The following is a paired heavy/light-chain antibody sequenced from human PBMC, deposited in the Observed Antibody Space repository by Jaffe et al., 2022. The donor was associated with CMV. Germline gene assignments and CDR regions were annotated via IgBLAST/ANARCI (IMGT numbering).Light chain of an antibody. Sequence: QSALTQPASVSGSPGQSITISCTGTTSDVGHYDLVSWCQQHPGKAPKVMIYEVDKRASGASHRFSGSKSGNTASLTISGLQAEDEADYYCCSYVSGGTYVFGTGTKVIVL. CDR3: CSYVSGGTYV. J-gene: IGLJ1*01. CDR1: TSDVGHYDL. V-gene: IGLV2-23*02. CDR2: EVD.
Heavy chain of an antibody. CDR1: GFTFRYYA. D-gene: IGHD5-18*01. CDR3: AKDRGGKVDTGTLDS. J-gene: IGHJ4*02. V-gene: IGHV3-23*01. CDR2: ISGSDTGT. Sequence: EVQLLESGGGLVQPGGSLRLACAASGFTFRYYAMSWVRQAPGKGLEWVSGISGSDTGTYYADSIKGQFTISRDNSRNTLYLQMNSLRAEDTAVYFCAKDRGGKVDTGTLDSWGQGTLVIVSS.